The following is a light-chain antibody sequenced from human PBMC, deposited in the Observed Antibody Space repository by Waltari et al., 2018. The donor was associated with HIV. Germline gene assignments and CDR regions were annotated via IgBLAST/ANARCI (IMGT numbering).Light chain of an antibody. Sequence: DIQLTQSPSFLSASVGDRVTVACRASQDISDFLAWYQQKPGTAPRLLIYDASTLYSGVPSRFRGSGSGTEFTLTISSLQPKDFVSYYCQQLHTFPLTFGGGTKV. V-gene: IGKV1-9*01. CDR1: QDISDF. CDR3: QQLHTFPLT. CDR2: DAS. J-gene: IGKJ4*01.